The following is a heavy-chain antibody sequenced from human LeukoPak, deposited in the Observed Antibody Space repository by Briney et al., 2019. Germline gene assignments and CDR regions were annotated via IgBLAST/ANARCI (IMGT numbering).Heavy chain of an antibody. Sequence: GGSLRLSCAASGFTFSSYALSWVRQAPGKGLEWVSAISGSGGSTYYADSVKGRFTISRDNSKNTLYLQMNSLRAEDTAVYYCAKVWFGELDAFGIWGQGTMVTVSS. J-gene: IGHJ3*02. CDR1: GFTFSSYA. CDR2: ISGSGGST. D-gene: IGHD3-10*01. V-gene: IGHV3-23*01. CDR3: AKVWFGELDAFGI.